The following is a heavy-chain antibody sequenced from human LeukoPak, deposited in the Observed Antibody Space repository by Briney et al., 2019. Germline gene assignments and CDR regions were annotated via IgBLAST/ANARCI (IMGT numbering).Heavy chain of an antibody. V-gene: IGHV1-18*01. CDR1: GYTFTDYG. D-gene: IGHD3-22*01. CDR3: ARGVYYDTSGYYSFDY. CDR2: ISTYTGKT. J-gene: IGHJ4*02. Sequence: ASVKVSCKASGYTFTDYGINWVRQAPGQGLEWLAWISTYTGKTDYARKLQGRVTLTTDTSTSTAYMELRSLKSDDTAVYYCARGVYYDTSGYYSFDYWGQGTLVAVSS.